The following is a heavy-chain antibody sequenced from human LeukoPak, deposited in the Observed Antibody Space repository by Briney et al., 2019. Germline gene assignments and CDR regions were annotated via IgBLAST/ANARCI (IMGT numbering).Heavy chain of an antibody. CDR3: ARKEYSSSSGWFDP. CDR1: GYSFTSYW. D-gene: IGHD6-6*01. CDR2: IYPGDSDT. V-gene: IGHV5-51*01. Sequence: GESLKISCKGSGYSFTSYWIGWVRQVPGKGLGWMAIIYPGDSDTRYSPSFKGQVTISADKSISTAYLQWSSLKASDTAMYYCARKEYSSSSGWFDPWGQGTLVTVSS. J-gene: IGHJ5*02.